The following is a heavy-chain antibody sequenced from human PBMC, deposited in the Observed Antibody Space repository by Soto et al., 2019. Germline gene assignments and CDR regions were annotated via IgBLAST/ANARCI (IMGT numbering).Heavy chain of an antibody. Sequence: GGSLRLSCAASGFTFSSYDMHWVRRPTGKGLEWVSTIGNAGDTYYPGSVKGRFTISRDNAKKSLYLQMNSLRAEDTAGYYCANYGHPEGLAYWGQRTPVTVSS. J-gene: IGHJ4*02. V-gene: IGHV3-13*04. CDR2: IGNAGDT. CDR3: ANYGHPEGLAY. D-gene: IGHD3-10*01. CDR1: GFTFSSYD.